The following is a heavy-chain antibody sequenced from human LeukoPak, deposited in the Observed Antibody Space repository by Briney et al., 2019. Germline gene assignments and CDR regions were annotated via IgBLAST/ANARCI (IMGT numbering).Heavy chain of an antibody. CDR2: IYYSGST. D-gene: IGHD6-19*01. V-gene: IGHV4-59*01. Sequence: PSDTLSLTCTASGGSISSYYWSWIRQPPGKGLEWIGYIYYSGSTNYNPSLKSRVTISVDTSKNQFSLKLSSVTAADTAVYYCARESSGWSSPTFDYWGQGTLVTVSS. CDR1: GGSISSYY. J-gene: IGHJ4*02. CDR3: ARESSGWSSPTFDY.